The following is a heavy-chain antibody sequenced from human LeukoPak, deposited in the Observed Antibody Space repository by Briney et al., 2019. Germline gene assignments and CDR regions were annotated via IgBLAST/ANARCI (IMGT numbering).Heavy chain of an antibody. CDR3: ARDRPNYYGSDGHYYRRDGDY. D-gene: IGHD3-22*01. CDR2: ITSGGGST. CDR1: GFTFSIYA. V-gene: IGHV3-23*01. J-gene: IGHJ4*02. Sequence: GGSLRLSCAASGFTFSIYAMSWVRQAPGKGLQWVSSITSGGGSTWYVDSVKGRFTITRDNSENTLYLQMHSLRAEDTAVYYCARDRPNYYGSDGHYYRRDGDYWGRGTLVSVSS.